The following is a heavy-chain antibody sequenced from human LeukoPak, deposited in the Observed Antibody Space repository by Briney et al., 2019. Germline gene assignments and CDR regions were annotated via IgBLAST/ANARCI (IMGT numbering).Heavy chain of an antibody. CDR2: IYYSGST. D-gene: IGHD3-3*01. V-gene: IGHV4-59*01. J-gene: IGHJ4*02. CDR3: ARQYNFWSGYYY. CDR1: GGSISSYY. Sequence: PSETLSLTCTVSGGSISSYYWTWIRQPPGRGLEWIGYIYYSGSTNYNPSLKSRVTISIDTSKNQFSLKLSSVTAADTAVYYCARQYNFWSGYYYWGQGTLVTVSS.